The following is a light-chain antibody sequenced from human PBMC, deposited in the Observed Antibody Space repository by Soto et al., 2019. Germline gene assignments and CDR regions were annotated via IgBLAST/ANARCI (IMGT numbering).Light chain of an antibody. CDR2: DVT. J-gene: IGLJ3*02. V-gene: IGLV2-11*01. Sequence: QSVLTQPHSVSGSPGQSVSISCTGTSSDVGHYNYVSWYQQHPGKAPKLMIYDVTKRPSGVPDRFSGSKSGNTASLAITGLQAEDEADYYCQAYDYSLTASVFGGGTKLTVL. CDR1: SSDVGHYNY. CDR3: QAYDYSLTASV.